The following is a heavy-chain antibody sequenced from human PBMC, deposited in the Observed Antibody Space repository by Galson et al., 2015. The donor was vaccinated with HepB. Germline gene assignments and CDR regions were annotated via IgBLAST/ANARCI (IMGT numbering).Heavy chain of an antibody. D-gene: IGHD3-16*01. CDR1: GFTFSSYG. CDR3: ARDLRGLGRYTLLGY. V-gene: IGHV3-33*01. CDR2: IWYDGSNK. J-gene: IGHJ4*02. Sequence: SLRLSCAASGFTFSSYGMHWVRQAPGKGLEWVAVIWYDGSNKYYADSVKGRFTISRDNSKNTLYLQMNSLRAEDTAVYYCARDLRGLGRYTLLGYWGQGTMVTVSS.